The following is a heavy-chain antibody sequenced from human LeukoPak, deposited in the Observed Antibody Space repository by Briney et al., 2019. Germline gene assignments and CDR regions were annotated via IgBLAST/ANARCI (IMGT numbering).Heavy chain of an antibody. CDR3: ATEVYGSGSYCYFDY. J-gene: IGHJ4*02. V-gene: IGHV1-24*01. CDR2: FDPEDGET. Sequence: GASVKVSCKVSGYTLTELSMHWVRQAPGKGLEWMGGFDPEDGETIYAQKFQGRVTMTEDTSTDTAYMELSSLRSEDTAVYYCATEVYGSGSYCYFDYWGQGTLVTVSS. CDR1: GYTLTELS. D-gene: IGHD3-10*01.